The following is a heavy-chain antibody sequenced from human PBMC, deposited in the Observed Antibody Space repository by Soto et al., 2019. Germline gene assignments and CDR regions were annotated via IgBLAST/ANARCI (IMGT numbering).Heavy chain of an antibody. CDR1: GFTFSSYA. Sequence: ESGGGVVQPGRSLRLSCAASGFTFSSYAMHWVRQAPGKGLEWVAVISYDGSNKYYADSVKGRFTISRDNSKNTLYLQMNSLRAEDTAVYYCAREDSSSWYSYYYGMDVWGQGTTVTVSS. CDR2: ISYDGSNK. J-gene: IGHJ6*02. CDR3: AREDSSSWYSYYYGMDV. V-gene: IGHV3-30-3*01. D-gene: IGHD6-13*01.